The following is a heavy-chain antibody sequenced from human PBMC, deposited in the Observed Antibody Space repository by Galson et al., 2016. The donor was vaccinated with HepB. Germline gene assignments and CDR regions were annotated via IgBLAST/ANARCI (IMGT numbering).Heavy chain of an antibody. CDR3: ARTSDHVYYGMDV. CDR1: GFTVSNNY. V-gene: IGHV3-66*01. CDR2: IYSGGST. Sequence: SLRLSCAASGFTVSNNYMRWVRQAPGKGLEWVSLIYSGGSTYYADSVKGRFTISRDSSKNTLYLQMNSLRAEDTAVYYCARTSDHVYYGMDVWGQGTTVTVSS. J-gene: IGHJ6*02. D-gene: IGHD1-14*01.